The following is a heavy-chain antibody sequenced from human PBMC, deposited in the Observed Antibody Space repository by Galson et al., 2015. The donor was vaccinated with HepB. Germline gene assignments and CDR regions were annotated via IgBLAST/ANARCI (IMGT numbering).Heavy chain of an antibody. CDR3: AKADLQLQGADRPLDY. CDR1: GFTFSNYA. V-gene: IGHV3-23*01. J-gene: IGHJ4*02. D-gene: IGHD6-6*01. CDR2: ISVSGGNT. Sequence: SLRLSCAASGFTFSNYALSWVRQAPGEGLEWVSTISVSGGNTYYADSVKGRVTISRDNSKNTLNLQMNRLRPEDTAIYYCAKADLQLQGADRPLDYWGQRTLVTVSS.